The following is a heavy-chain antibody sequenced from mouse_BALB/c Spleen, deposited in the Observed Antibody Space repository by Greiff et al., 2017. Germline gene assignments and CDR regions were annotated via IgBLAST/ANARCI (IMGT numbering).Heavy chain of an antibody. V-gene: IGHV5-6-5*01. CDR3: ARAPWFAY. CDR2: ISSGGST. J-gene: IGHJ3*01. Sequence: EVQVVESGGGLVKPGGSLKLSCAASGFTFSSYAMSWVRQTPEKRLEWVASISSGGSTYYPDSVKGRFTISRDNARNILYLQMSSLRSEDTAMYYCARAPWFAYWGQGTLVTVSA. CDR1: GFTFSSYA.